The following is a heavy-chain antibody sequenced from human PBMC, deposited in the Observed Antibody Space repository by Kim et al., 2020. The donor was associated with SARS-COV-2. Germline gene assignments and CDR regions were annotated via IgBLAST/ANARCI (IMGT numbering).Heavy chain of an antibody. V-gene: IGHV3-23*01. D-gene: IGHD3-3*02. CDR2: INSGGSNT. J-gene: IGHJ2*01. Sequence: GGSLRLSCVASGFTFSNYAMSWVRQAPGKGLEWVSGINSGGSNTYYADSAKGRFTISRDNTGNTLFPQMNSLTTEDTAAYYCSAAIRGYWYFDPWGRGTL. CDR1: GFTFSNYA. CDR3: SAAIRGYWYFDP.